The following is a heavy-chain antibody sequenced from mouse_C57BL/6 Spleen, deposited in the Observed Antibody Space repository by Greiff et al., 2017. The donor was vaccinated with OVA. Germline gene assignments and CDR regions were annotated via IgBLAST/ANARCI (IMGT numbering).Heavy chain of an antibody. D-gene: IGHD1-1*01. Sequence: EVKLVESGGDLVKPGGSLKLSCTASGFTFSSYGMSWVRQTPDKRLEWVATISSGGSYTYYPDSVKGRFTISRDHAKNTLYLQMSILKSEDTAMYYCARLITTVGNWYVDVWGTGTTVTVSS. CDR2: ISSGGSYT. V-gene: IGHV5-6*01. CDR3: ARLITTVGNWYVDV. CDR1: GFTFSSYG. J-gene: IGHJ1*03.